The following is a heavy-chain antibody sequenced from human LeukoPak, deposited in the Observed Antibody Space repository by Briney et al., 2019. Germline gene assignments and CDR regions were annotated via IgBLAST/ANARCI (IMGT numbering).Heavy chain of an antibody. CDR2: IYNSGST. J-gene: IGHJ5*02. Sequence: SETLSLTCTVSGGSISTYYWSWIRQPAGKGLEWIGRIYNSGSTNYNPSLKSRVTMSVNTSKNQFSLKLSSVTAADTAVYYCARQAVGSGDLHWFDPWGQGTLVTVSS. CDR1: GGSISTYY. CDR3: ARQAVGSGDLHWFDP. D-gene: IGHD3-10*01. V-gene: IGHV4-4*07.